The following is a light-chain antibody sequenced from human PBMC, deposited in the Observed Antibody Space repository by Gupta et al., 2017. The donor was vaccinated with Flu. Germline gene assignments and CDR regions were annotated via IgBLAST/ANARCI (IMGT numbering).Light chain of an antibody. CDR1: SSDVGGYNY. CDR2: EVS. Sequence: QSALTQPASVSGSPGQSITISCTGTSSDVGGYNYVSWYQQHPGKAPKLMIYEVSNRPSGVSNRFSGAKSGNTASLIIYGLQAEDEADDYCSSYTSSSTLDGVFGGGTKLTVL. V-gene: IGLV2-14*01. CDR3: SSYTSSSTLDGV. J-gene: IGLJ2*01.